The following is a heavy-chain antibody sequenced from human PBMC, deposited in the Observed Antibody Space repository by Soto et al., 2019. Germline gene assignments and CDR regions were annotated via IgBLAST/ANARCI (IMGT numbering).Heavy chain of an antibody. Sequence: SETLSLTCAVYGGSFSGYYWSWIRQPPGKGLEWIGEINHSGSTNYNPSLKSRVTISVDTSKNQFSLKLSSVTAADTAVYYCARGLTDGSGAFDYWGQGTLVTVSS. CDR3: ARGLTDGSGAFDY. CDR1: GGSFSGYY. J-gene: IGHJ4*02. CDR2: INHSGST. V-gene: IGHV4-34*01. D-gene: IGHD3-10*01.